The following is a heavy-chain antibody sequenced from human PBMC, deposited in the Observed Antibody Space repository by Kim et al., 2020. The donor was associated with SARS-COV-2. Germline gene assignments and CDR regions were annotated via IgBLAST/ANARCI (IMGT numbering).Heavy chain of an antibody. CDR1: GFTVSSNY. CDR2: IYSGGST. Sequence: GGSLRLSCAASGFTVSSNYMSWVRQAPGKGLEWVSVIYSGGSTYYADSVKGRFTISRDNSKNTLYLQMNSLRAEDTAVYYCARDRRFKDCSGGSCHWGYYYYYGMDVWGQGTTVTVSS. CDR3: ARDRRFKDCSGGSCHWGYYYYYGMDV. J-gene: IGHJ6*02. V-gene: IGHV3-53*01. D-gene: IGHD2-15*01.